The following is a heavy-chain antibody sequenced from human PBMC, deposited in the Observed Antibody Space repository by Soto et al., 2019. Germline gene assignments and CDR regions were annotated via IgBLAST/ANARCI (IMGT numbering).Heavy chain of an antibody. Sequence: GGSLRLSCAASGFTFSSYAMHWVRQAPGKGLEWVAVISYDGSNKYYADSVKGRFTISRDNSKNTLYLQMNSLRAEDTAVYYCARDFSVYDSSGYPASPLDYWGQGTLVTVSS. J-gene: IGHJ4*02. CDR1: GFTFSSYA. CDR3: ARDFSVYDSSGYPASPLDY. D-gene: IGHD3-22*01. CDR2: ISYDGSNK. V-gene: IGHV3-30-3*01.